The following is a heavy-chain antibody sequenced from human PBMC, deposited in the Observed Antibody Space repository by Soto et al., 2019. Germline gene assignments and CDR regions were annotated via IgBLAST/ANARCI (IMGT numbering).Heavy chain of an antibody. CDR2: ISATDGGT. CDR1: GFTFSTYA. V-gene: IGHV3-23*01. Sequence: EVQLLESGGGLVQPGGSLGLSCAASGFTFSTYAMSWVRQAPGKGLEWVSTISATDGGTYYADSVTGRFTISRDNSKNTLSLQMNSLRADDTAVYYANGESSGWPAFDYWGQGTLVTVSS. D-gene: IGHD6-19*01. J-gene: IGHJ4*02. CDR3: NGESSGWPAFDY.